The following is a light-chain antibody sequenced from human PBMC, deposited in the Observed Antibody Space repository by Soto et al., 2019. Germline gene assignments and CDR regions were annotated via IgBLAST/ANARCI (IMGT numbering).Light chain of an antibody. CDR2: TAS. Sequence: DIQMTQSPSSVSASVGDRVTISCRASQGISTWLAWYQQSPGKAPKLLIYTASSLQSGVPSRFSGSGSGTDFTLTISSLQPEDFATYYCQQSYSTLALTFGGGTKVDNK. J-gene: IGKJ4*01. V-gene: IGKV1-12*01. CDR1: QGISTW. CDR3: QQSYSTLALT.